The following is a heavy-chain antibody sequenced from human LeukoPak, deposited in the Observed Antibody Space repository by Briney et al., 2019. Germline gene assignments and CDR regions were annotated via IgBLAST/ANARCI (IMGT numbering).Heavy chain of an antibody. CDR1: GGSISSNY. J-gene: IGHJ5*02. V-gene: IGHV4-59*01. CDR3: ARKGPGNFDP. CDR2: IYYSGST. Sequence: SETLSLTCTVSGGSISSNYWSWIRQPPGKGLEWIGYIYYSGSTNYNPSLKSRVTISVDPSKNQFSLKLSSVTAADTAVYYCARKGPGNFDPWGQGTLVTVSS. D-gene: IGHD1-14*01.